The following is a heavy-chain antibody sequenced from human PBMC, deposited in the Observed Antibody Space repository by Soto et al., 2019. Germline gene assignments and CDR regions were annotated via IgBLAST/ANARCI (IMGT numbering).Heavy chain of an antibody. V-gene: IGHV1-8*01. CDR2: MKPTSGNT. Sequence: SVKVSCKASGYTFTSYDINWVRQATGQGLEWMGWMKPTSGNTAYAQKFQGRLTLTRDTSTSTAYMELSSLRSEDTAVYYCARGFDYYESRPYDDWGQGTLVTVS. D-gene: IGHD3-22*01. CDR1: GYTFTSYD. J-gene: IGHJ4*02. CDR3: ARGFDYYESRPYDD.